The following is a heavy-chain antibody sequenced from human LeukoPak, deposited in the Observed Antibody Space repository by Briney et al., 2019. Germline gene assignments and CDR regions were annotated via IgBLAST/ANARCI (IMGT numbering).Heavy chain of an antibody. CDR2: IYYSVTT. Sequence: KPSETLSLTCSVSGGSISSSNYYWGWIRQPPGKGLEWIGTIYYSVTTYYNPSLESRVTIFEDTSKNQFSLMLTSVTAADTAVYYCARQISDYYYYYMDVWGKGTTVTASS. J-gene: IGHJ6*03. D-gene: IGHD2-15*01. V-gene: IGHV4-39*01. CDR3: ARQISDYYYYYMDV. CDR1: GGSISSSNYY.